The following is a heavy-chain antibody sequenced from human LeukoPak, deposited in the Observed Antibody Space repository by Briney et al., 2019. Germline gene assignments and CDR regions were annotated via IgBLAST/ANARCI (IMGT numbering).Heavy chain of an antibody. J-gene: IGHJ5*02. V-gene: IGHV1-18*01. Sequence: VASVKASCKASGYTFTSYGLSWVRPAPGQGLEWMGWISAYNGNTNYAQKLQGRVTMTTDTATSTAYMELRSLRSDDTAVYYCARVALYDFWSGYLMVNWFDPWGQGTLVTVSS. CDR2: ISAYNGNT. CDR1: GYTFTSYG. CDR3: ARVALYDFWSGYLMVNWFDP. D-gene: IGHD3-3*01.